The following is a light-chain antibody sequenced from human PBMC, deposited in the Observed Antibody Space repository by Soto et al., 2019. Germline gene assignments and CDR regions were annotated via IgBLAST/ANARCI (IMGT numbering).Light chain of an antibody. V-gene: IGKV3-15*01. CDR1: QSAGTN. CDR2: GAF. Sequence: IVRTQSQATLTVSPGERATLSCMASQSAGTNLAWYQQKPGQAPRLLIHGAFTRATGIPARFSGSGFGTEFTLTISSLQSEDFAVFYCQQYNQWPITFGQGTRLEI. CDR3: QQYNQWPIT. J-gene: IGKJ5*01.